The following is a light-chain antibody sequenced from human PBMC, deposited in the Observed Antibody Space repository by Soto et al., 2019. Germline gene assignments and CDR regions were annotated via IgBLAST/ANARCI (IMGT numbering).Light chain of an antibody. J-gene: IGKJ4*01. V-gene: IGKV3-20*01. Sequence: EIVLTQSPATLSLSPGERATLSCRASQSVSSYLAWYQQNPGQAPRLLIYGASTRATGIPARFSGSGSGTDFTLTISRLEAEDFAVYYCQQYGSSPLTFGGGTKVDNK. CDR2: GAS. CDR1: QSVSSY. CDR3: QQYGSSPLT.